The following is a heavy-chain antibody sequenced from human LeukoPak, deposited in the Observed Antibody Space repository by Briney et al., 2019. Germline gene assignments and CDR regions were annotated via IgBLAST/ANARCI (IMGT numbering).Heavy chain of an antibody. Sequence: PGGSLRLSCAASGFSFSTYAMSWIRQPPGKGLEWIGSIFYSGRTYYSPSLKSRVTISVDTSKKQFSLKLSSVTAADTAVYYCARHAPEHKIVGVGVWGQGTLVTVSS. J-gene: IGHJ4*02. CDR2: IFYSGRT. CDR1: GFSFSTYA. D-gene: IGHD1-26*01. CDR3: ARHAPEHKIVGVGV. V-gene: IGHV4-39*01.